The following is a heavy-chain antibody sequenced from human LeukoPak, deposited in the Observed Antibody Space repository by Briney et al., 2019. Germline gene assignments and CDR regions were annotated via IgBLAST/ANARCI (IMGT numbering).Heavy chain of an antibody. J-gene: IGHJ5*02. V-gene: IGHV3-23*01. Sequence: GGSLRLSCAASGFTFSTYGMSWVRQAPGKGLEWVSAISGSGGSTYYADSVKGRFIISRDNSKNTLYLQMNSLRAEDTAVYYCATGVGLIGRSWFDPWGQGTLVTVSS. D-gene: IGHD2-21*01. CDR3: ATGVGLIGRSWFDP. CDR2: ISGSGGST. CDR1: GFTFSTYG.